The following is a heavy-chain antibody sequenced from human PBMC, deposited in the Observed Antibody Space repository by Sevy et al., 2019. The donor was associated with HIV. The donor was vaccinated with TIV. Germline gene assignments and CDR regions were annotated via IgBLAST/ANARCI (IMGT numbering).Heavy chain of an antibody. D-gene: IGHD5-12*01. J-gene: IGHJ6*02. CDR2: ISSSSNYI. CDR1: GFTFSTYS. Sequence: GGSLRLSCAASGFTFSTYSMNWVRQGPGKGLEWVSSISSSSNYIYYAGSVKGRLTISRDNAKNSVYLQMNSLRAEDTAVHYCARDQKGQYSAYDGAGYYGMDVWGQGTTVTVSS. V-gene: IGHV3-21*01. CDR3: ARDQKGQYSAYDGAGYYGMDV.